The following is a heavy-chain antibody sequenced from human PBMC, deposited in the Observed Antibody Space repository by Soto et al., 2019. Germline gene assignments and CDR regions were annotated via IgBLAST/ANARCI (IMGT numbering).Heavy chain of an antibody. CDR3: ARDRYGIAAAGEGGWFDP. J-gene: IGHJ5*02. V-gene: IGHV3-33*01. D-gene: IGHD6-13*01. CDR2: IWYDGSNK. Sequence: VQLVASGGGVVQPGRSLRLSCAASGFTFSSYGMHWVHQAPGKGLEWVAVIWYDGSNKYYADSVKGRFTISRDNSKNTLYLQMNSLRAEDTAVYYCARDRYGIAAAGEGGWFDPWGQGTLVTVSS. CDR1: GFTFSSYG.